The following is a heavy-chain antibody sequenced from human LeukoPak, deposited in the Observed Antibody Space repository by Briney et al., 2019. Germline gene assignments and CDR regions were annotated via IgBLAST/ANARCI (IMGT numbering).Heavy chain of an antibody. CDR2: VSTGSNYI. J-gene: IGHJ4*02. Sequence: GGSLRLSCTASGFTFSSYSLNWVRQAPGKGLEWVSSVSTGSNYIYYADSVKGRFTISRDNSKNTLYLQMNSLRAEDTAVYYCAKGTWIQLWLGIDYWGQGTLVTVSS. CDR3: AKGTWIQLWLGIDY. D-gene: IGHD5-18*01. V-gene: IGHV3-21*01. CDR1: GFTFSSYS.